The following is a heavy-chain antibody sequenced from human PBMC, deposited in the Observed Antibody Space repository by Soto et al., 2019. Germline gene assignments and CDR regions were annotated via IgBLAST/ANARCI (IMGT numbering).Heavy chain of an antibody. V-gene: IGHV3-21*01. J-gene: IGHJ4*02. Sequence: EVQLVESGGGLVKPGGSLRLSCAASGFTFSSYSMNWVRQAPGKGLEWVSSISSSSSNIYYADSVKGRFTISRDNAKKSLYLQMTSVRAEDSAVYYGASSDIPFGLFDYWGQGTLVTVSS. CDR2: ISSSSSNI. D-gene: IGHD3-10*01. CDR3: ASSDIPFGLFDY. CDR1: GFTFSSYS.